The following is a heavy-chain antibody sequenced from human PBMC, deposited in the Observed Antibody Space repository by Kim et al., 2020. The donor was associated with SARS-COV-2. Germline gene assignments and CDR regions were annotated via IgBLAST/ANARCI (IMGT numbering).Heavy chain of an antibody. CDR3: TRIPATTLAFWDAFDI. CDR2: IRSKANSYAT. J-gene: IGHJ3*02. Sequence: GGSLRLSCAASGFTFSGSPLHWVRQASGKGLEWVGRIRSKANSYATGYAASVKGRITISRDDSKNTAYLEMNGQKTEDTAVYYCTRIPATTLAFWDAFDIWGQGTMVTVSS. V-gene: IGHV3-73*01. D-gene: IGHD1-1*01. CDR1: GFTFSGSP.